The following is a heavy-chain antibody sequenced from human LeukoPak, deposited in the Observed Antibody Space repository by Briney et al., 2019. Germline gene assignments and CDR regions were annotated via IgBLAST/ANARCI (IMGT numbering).Heavy chain of an antibody. CDR3: ARVVGTHFDY. Sequence: GGSLRLSCAASGFTFSSYWMHRVRQAPGKGLVWVSRIKSDGSTTTYADSVKGRFTISRDNAKNTLYLQMNSLRAEDTAVYYCARVVGTHFDYWGQGTLVTVSS. V-gene: IGHV3-74*01. CDR1: GFTFSSYW. D-gene: IGHD2-21*01. J-gene: IGHJ4*02. CDR2: IKSDGSTT.